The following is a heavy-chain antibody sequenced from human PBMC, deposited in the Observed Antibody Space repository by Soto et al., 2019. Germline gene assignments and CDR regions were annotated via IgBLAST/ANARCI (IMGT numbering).Heavy chain of an antibody. V-gene: IGHV1-18*01. Sequence: GASVKVSCKASGYTFTSYGISWVRQAPGQGLEWMGWISAYNGNTNYAQKLQGRVTMTTDTSTSTAYMELRSLRSDDTAVYYCARDHGEWLYQDYYYYYGMDVWGQGTTVTVSS. D-gene: IGHD3-3*01. J-gene: IGHJ6*02. CDR1: GYTFTSYG. CDR2: ISAYNGNT. CDR3: ARDHGEWLYQDYYYYYGMDV.